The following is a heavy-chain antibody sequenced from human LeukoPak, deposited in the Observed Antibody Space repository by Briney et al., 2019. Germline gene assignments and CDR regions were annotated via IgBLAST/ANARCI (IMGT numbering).Heavy chain of an antibody. CDR1: GFTFSSFG. CDR3: ARESGSRSYYYYMDV. V-gene: IGHV3-30*02. J-gene: IGHJ6*03. D-gene: IGHD2-2*01. CDR2: ILYDGTNK. Sequence: GGSLRLSCAASGFTFSSFGMHWVRQAPGQGLEWVAFILYDGTNKYYADSVKGRFTISRDNSKNSLYLQMNSLRAEDTAVYYCARESGSRSYYYYMDVWGKGTTVTVSS.